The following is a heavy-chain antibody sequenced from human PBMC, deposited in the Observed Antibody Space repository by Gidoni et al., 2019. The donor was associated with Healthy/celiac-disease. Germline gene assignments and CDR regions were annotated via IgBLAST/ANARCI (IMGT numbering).Heavy chain of an antibody. CDR3: ARGQLVRLVPTGPYFDY. CDR1: DGSISRSNW. V-gene: IGHV4-4*02. Sequence: QVQLQESGPGLVNPSGTLSLTCAVSDGSISRSNWWSWVRQPPGKGREWSGELDHSGSTNYNPSRKSRVTISVDKSKNQCSLKLSSVTAADTAVYYCARGQLVRLVPTGPYFDYWGQGTLVTVSS. D-gene: IGHD6-6*01. J-gene: IGHJ4*02. CDR2: LDHSGST.